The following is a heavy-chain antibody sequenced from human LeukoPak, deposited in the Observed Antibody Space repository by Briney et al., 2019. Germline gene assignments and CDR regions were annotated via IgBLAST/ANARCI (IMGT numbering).Heavy chain of an antibody. CDR3: ARVDYSDSSRHFDY. J-gene: IGHJ4*02. CDR1: GYSISCGYY. CDR2: INHTGRT. Sequence: SETLSLTCTVSGYSISCGYYWAWIRQPPGKGLEWIGEINHTGRTNYKPSLKSRVTISVDSSKNQFSLRLNSVTAADTAVYYCARVDYSDSSRHFDYWGQGILVTVSS. V-gene: IGHV4-38-2*02. D-gene: IGHD4-11*01.